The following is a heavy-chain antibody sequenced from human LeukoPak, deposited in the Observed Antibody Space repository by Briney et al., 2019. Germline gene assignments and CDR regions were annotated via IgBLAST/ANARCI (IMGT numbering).Heavy chain of an antibody. CDR2: IYYSGST. CDR1: GGSFSGYY. V-gene: IGHV4-34*01. J-gene: IGHJ4*02. CDR3: ARDQGSAWYDYPYYFDY. D-gene: IGHD6-19*01. Sequence: PSETLSLTCAVYGGSFSGYYWSWIRQPPGKGLEWIGSIYYSGSTYYNPSLKSRVTISVDTSKNQFSLKLSSVTAADTAVYYCARDQGSAWYDYPYYFDYWGQGTLVTVSS.